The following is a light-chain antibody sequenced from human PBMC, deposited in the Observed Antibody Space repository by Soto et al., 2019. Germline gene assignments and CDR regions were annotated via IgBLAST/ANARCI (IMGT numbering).Light chain of an antibody. V-gene: IGKV3-20*01. J-gene: IGKJ1*01. CDR2: GAS. Sequence: ETFLTQPPATLPLSHGERARFSFRASQSINSNLAWYQQKPGQAPRLLIYGASSRATGIPDRFSGSGSGTDFTLTISRLEPEDFAVYYCQQYGSSPTFGQGTKVDIK. CDR1: QSINSN. CDR3: QQYGSSPT.